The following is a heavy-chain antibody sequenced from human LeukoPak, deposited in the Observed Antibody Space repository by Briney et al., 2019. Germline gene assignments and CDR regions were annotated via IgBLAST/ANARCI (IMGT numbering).Heavy chain of an antibody. CDR3: AREIVSAVAGNFDY. Sequence: PGGSLRLSCAASGFNFRSYEMNWVRQAPGKGLEWVSYISNTDKTRTYADSVKGRFTISRDNAKNSLHLEMNSLRAEDTAVYYCAREIVSAVAGNFDYWGQGTLVTVSS. J-gene: IGHJ4*02. D-gene: IGHD6-19*01. CDR2: ISNTDKTR. CDR1: GFNFRSYE. V-gene: IGHV3-48*03.